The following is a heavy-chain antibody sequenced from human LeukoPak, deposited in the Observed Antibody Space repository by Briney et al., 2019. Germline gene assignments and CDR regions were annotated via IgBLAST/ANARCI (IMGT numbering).Heavy chain of an antibody. D-gene: IGHD1/OR15-1a*01. Sequence: GGSLRLSCAASGFTFSSYEMNWVRQAPGKGLEWVSYISSSGSTIYYADSVRGRFTISRDNAKNSVYLQMNSLRAEDTAVYYCARDGRTRYEIDYWGQGTLVTVSS. CDR2: ISSSGSTI. CDR3: ARDGRTRYEIDY. J-gene: IGHJ4*02. V-gene: IGHV3-48*03. CDR1: GFTFSSYE.